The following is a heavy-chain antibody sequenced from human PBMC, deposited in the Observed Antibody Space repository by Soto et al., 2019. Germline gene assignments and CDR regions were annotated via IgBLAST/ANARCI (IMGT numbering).Heavy chain of an antibody. D-gene: IGHD6-13*01. J-gene: IGHJ6*02. CDR3: ASLIAAAGPPHSPRYYYGMDV. CDR1: GGTFSSYS. CDR2: IIPIFGTA. Sequence: SVKGSCKASGGTFSSYSISWVRQAPGQGLEWMGGIIPIFGTADYAQKFQGRVTITADESTSTAYMELSSLRSEDTAVYYCASLIAAAGPPHSPRYYYGMDVWGQGTTVTVS. V-gene: IGHV1-69*13.